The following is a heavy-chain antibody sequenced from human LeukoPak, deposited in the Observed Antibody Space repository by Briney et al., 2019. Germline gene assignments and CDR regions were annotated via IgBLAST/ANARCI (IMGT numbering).Heavy chain of an antibody. J-gene: IGHJ4*02. CDR1: GFPFGSYV. D-gene: IGHD3-9*01. V-gene: IGHV3-48*02. CDR2: INHNAEMI. Sequence: SGGSLRLSCEASGFPFGSYVMSWVRRAPGKGLEWIAYINHNAEMIFYPDFVKGRFTISRDNAKNSLYLQTNALRYEDTAIYYCARDHDWAFDLWGQGTLVTVSS. CDR3: ARDHDWAFDL.